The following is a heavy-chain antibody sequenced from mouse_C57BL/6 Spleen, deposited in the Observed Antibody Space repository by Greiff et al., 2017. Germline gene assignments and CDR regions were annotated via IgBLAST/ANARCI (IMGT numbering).Heavy chain of an antibody. CDR2: IRNKANGYTT. J-gene: IGHJ4*01. Sequence: EVKLVESGGGLVQPGGSLSLSCAASGFTFTDYYMSWVRQPPGKALEWLGFIRNKANGYTTEYSASVKGRFTISRDNSQSILYLQMNALRAEDSATYYCARYPSYAMDYWGQRTSVTVSS. CDR3: ARYPSYAMDY. CDR1: GFTFTDYY. V-gene: IGHV7-3*01.